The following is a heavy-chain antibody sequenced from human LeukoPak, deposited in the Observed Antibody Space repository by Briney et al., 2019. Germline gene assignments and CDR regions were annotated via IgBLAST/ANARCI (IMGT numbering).Heavy chain of an antibody. J-gene: IGHJ5*02. D-gene: IGHD3-10*01. CDR1: GFTVSTYS. V-gene: IGHV3-53*01. CDR3: TRSYYSSRGGRFDP. CDR2: FSSGGRT. Sequence: GGSLRLSCAASGFTVSTYSMSWVRQAPGKGLEWVATFSSGGRTSYADSVKGRFTISRDNAKSTLFLQMNSLRAEDTAVYFCTRSYYSSRGGRFDPWGQGTLVTVSS.